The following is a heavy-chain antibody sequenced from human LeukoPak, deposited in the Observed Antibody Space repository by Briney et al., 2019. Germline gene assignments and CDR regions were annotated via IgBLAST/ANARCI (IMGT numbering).Heavy chain of an antibody. CDR2: IIPIFGTA. V-gene: IGHV1-69*01. CDR1: GGTFSSYA. J-gene: IGHJ4*02. D-gene: IGHD3-16*02. Sequence: GSSVKVSCKASGGTFSSYATSWVRQAPGQGLEWMGGIIPIFGTANYAQKFQGRVTITADESTSTAYMELSSLRSEDTAVYYCARDLDNVWGSYRYKAGYWGQGTLVTVSS. CDR3: ARDLDNVWGSYRYKAGY.